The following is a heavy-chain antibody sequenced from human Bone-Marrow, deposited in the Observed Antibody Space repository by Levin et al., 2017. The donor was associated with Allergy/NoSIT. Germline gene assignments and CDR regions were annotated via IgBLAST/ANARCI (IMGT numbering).Heavy chain of an antibody. CDR2: ISYDGSNK. CDR1: GFTFSSYA. CDR3: ARDRSQVDGPDYFDY. Sequence: GGSLRLSCAASGFTFSSYAMHWVRQAPGKGLEWVAVISYDGSNKYYADSVKGRFTISRDNSKNTLYLQMNSLRAEDTAVYYCARDRSQVDGPDYFDYWGQGTLVTVSS. V-gene: IGHV3-30-3*01. J-gene: IGHJ4*02. D-gene: IGHD5-12*01.